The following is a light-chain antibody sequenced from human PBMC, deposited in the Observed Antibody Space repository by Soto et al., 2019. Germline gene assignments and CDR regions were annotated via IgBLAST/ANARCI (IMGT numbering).Light chain of an antibody. CDR2: GAS. CDR1: QSVSSN. CDR3: QRYNNWPLT. J-gene: IGKJ4*01. V-gene: IGKV3D-15*01. Sequence: EIVMTQSPATLSVSPGERATLSCRASQSVSSNLAWYQQKPGQAPRLLMYGASNRATGIPDRFSGSRSGPEFTLTINSLQSEDFAIYYCQRYNNWPLTFGGGTKVDI.